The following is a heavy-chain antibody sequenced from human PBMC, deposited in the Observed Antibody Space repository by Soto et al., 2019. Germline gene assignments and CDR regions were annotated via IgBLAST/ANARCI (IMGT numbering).Heavy chain of an antibody. Sequence: ASVKVSCKASGYSFASYGISWVRQAPGQGLEWMGWISAYNGNTNYTQNLQGRVTMTTDTSTSTAYMELRSLRSDDTAVYYCARDIEYYDFWSGRYYYYYSYGLDVWGQGTTVTVSS. J-gene: IGHJ6*02. D-gene: IGHD3-3*01. CDR1: GYSFASYG. CDR3: ARDIEYYDFWSGRYYYYYSYGLDV. CDR2: ISAYNGNT. V-gene: IGHV1-18*01.